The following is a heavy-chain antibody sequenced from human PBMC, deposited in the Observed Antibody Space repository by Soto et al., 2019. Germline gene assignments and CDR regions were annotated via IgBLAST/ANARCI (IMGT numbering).Heavy chain of an antibody. Sequence: QVQLQESGPGLVKPSQTLSLTCTVSGGSISSGGYYWSWIRQHPGKGLEWIGYIYYSGSTYYNPSLKSRVTISVDTSKNQCSLKLSSVTAADTAVYYCARDPHYYDSSVRAFDIWGQGTMVTVSS. CDR3: ARDPHYYDSSVRAFDI. V-gene: IGHV4-31*03. CDR2: IYYSGST. CDR1: GGSISSGGYY. J-gene: IGHJ3*02. D-gene: IGHD3-22*01.